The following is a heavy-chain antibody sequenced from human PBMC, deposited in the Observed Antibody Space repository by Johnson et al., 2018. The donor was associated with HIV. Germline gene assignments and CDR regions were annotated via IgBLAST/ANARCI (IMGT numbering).Heavy chain of an antibody. V-gene: IGHV3-30*04. CDR1: GFTFSSYA. Sequence: QVQLVESGGGLVQPGGSLRLSCAASGFTFSSYAMHWVRQAPGKGLEWVAVISYDGSNKYYADSVKGRLTISRDNSKNTLYLQMNSLRAEDTAVYYWAKDTVSGSYYDAFDIWGQGTMVTVSS. CDR2: ISYDGSNK. CDR3: AKDTVSGSYYDAFDI. J-gene: IGHJ3*02. D-gene: IGHD1-26*01.